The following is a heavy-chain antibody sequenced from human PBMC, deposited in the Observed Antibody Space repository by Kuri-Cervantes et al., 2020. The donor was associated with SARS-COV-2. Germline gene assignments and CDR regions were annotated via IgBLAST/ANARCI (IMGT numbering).Heavy chain of an antibody. CDR1: GGTFSSYA. CDR3: AADDQQLLD. J-gene: IGHJ4*02. CDR2: IVVGSGKT. Sequence: SVKVSCKASGGTFSSYAISWVRQAPGQGLEWIGWIVVGSGKTSYAQRFQGRVTVTRDMSTSTAYLELAGLRYEDTAVYYCAADDQQLLDWGQGTLVTVSS. V-gene: IGHV1-58*02. D-gene: IGHD2-2*01.